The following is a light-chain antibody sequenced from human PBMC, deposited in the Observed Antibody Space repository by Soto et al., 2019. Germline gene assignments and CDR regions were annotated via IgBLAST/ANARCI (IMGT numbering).Light chain of an antibody. CDR2: AAS. V-gene: IGKV1-9*01. Sequence: DIQTTQSPSTLAAYVGGRFTITCRASQDISSFLAWYHQKPGKAPNXXIYAASTLQSGVPSRFSVIGSGTDFTLTLSSLQPEDFATYVGQQLNSYTLTFGQGTKVDIK. CDR1: QDISSF. J-gene: IGKJ1*01. CDR3: QQLNSYTLT.